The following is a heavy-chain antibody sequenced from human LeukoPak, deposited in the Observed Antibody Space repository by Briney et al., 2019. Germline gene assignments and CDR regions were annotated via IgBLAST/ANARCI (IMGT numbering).Heavy chain of an antibody. V-gene: IGHV3-30*02. J-gene: IGHJ6*02. Sequence: QPGGSLRLSCAASGFTFSSYGMHWVRQAPGKGLEWVAVIWYDGSNKYYADSVKGRFTISRDNSKNTLYLQMNSLRAEDTAVYYCAKGGNDYYYYGMDVWGQGTTVTVSS. CDR3: AKGGNDYYYYGMDV. CDR1: GFTFSSYG. D-gene: IGHD3-10*01. CDR2: IWYDGSNK.